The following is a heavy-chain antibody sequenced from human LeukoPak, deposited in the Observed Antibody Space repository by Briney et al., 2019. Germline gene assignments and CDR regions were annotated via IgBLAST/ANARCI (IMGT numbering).Heavy chain of an antibody. Sequence: ASVKVSCKASGGTFSSYAITWVRQAPGQGLEWMGGIIPIFGTANYAQKFQGRVTITADKSTNTAYMELTSLRGEDTAVYYCAKDDAWGRYKHWGQGTLVTVSS. D-gene: IGHD3-16*01. CDR1: GGTFSSYA. CDR3: AKDDAWGRYKH. CDR2: IIPIFGTA. V-gene: IGHV1-69*06. J-gene: IGHJ1*01.